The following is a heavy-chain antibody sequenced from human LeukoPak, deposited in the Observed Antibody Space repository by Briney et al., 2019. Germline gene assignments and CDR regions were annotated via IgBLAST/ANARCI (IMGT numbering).Heavy chain of an antibody. D-gene: IGHD3-16*01. CDR3: AKTYYDYVWGSYVDY. V-gene: IGHV3-23*01. CDR2: ISGSGGST. J-gene: IGHJ4*02. Sequence: GGSLRLSCAASGFTFGSCWMNWVRQTPGKGLEWVSAISGSGGSTYYADSVKGRFTISKDNSKNTLYLQMNSLRAEDTAVYYCAKTYYDYVWGSYVDYWGQGTLVTVSS. CDR1: GFTFGSCW.